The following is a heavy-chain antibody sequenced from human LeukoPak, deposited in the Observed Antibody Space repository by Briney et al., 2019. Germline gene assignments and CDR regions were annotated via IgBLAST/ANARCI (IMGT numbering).Heavy chain of an antibody. CDR3: AKDIWLGDCSSTSCYVY. Sequence: GGSLRLSCAASGFTFDDYAMHWVRQAPGKGLEWVSLISGDGGSTYYADSVKGRFTISRDNSKNSLYLQMNSLRTEDTALYYCAKDIWLGDCSSTSCYVYWGQGTLVTVSS. V-gene: IGHV3-43*02. D-gene: IGHD2-2*01. J-gene: IGHJ4*02. CDR1: GFTFDDYA. CDR2: ISGDGGST.